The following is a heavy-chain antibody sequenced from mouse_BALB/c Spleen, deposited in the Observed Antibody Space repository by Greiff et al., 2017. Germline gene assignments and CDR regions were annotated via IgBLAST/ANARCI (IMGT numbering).Heavy chain of an antibody. V-gene: IGHV1-9*01. CDR1: GYTFSSYW. CDR3: ASHGVGFAY. CDR2: ILPRSGST. Sequence: LQESGAELMKPGASVKISCKATGYTFSSYWIEWVKQRPGHGLEWIGEILPRSGSTNYNEKFKGKATFTADTSSNTAYMQLSSLTSEDSAVYYCASHGVGFAYWGQGTLVTVSA. J-gene: IGHJ3*01.